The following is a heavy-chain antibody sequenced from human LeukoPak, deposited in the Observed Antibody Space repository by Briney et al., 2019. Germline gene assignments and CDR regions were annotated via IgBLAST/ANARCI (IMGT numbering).Heavy chain of an antibody. CDR1: GFTFSSYG. CDR3: AKPGGGNYFTHNYFHP. V-gene: IGHV3-33*06. CDR2: IWYDGSNK. J-gene: IGHJ5*02. Sequence: PGGSLRLSCAASGFTFSSYGMHWVRQAPGKGLEWVAVIWYDGSNKYYADSVKGRFTISRDNSKNTLYLQMNSLRADDTAVYYCAKPGGGNYFTHNYFHPWGQGTLVAVSS. D-gene: IGHD1-26*01.